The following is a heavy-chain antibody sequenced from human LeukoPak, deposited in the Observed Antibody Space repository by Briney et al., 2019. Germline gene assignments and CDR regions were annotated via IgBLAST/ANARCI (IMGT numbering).Heavy chain of an antibody. V-gene: IGHV1-46*01. CDR2: IHPSGGST. J-gene: IGHJ4*02. CDR3: ARMGMDAAMITNFFDY. D-gene: IGHD5-18*01. Sequence: ASLKISCKASGYTFTSNNMHWVRHAPGQRLEWMGEIHPSGGSTRYAQKFQGRVTMTKDTSMSTAYMELSSLRSEDTAIYYCARMGMDAAMITNFFDYWGQGTLITVSS. CDR1: GYTFTSNN.